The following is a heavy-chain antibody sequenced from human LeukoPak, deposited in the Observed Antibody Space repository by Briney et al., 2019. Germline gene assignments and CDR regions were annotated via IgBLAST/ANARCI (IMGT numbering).Heavy chain of an antibody. CDR3: AKGGTYGGGADY. CDR1: GGSISPYY. J-gene: IGHJ4*02. V-gene: IGHV4-59*01. CDR2: IYNGGST. Sequence: SETLSLTCTVSGGSISPYYWSWIRQPPGKGLEWIGYIYNGGSTTYSPSLNSRVTISLDTSNNQVSLRLSSVTAADTAVYYCAKGGTYGGGADYWGQGTLVTVSS. D-gene: IGHD1-26*01.